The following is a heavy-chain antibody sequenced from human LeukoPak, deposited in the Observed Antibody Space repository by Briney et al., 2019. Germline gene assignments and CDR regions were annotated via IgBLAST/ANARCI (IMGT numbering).Heavy chain of an antibody. V-gene: IGHV4-59*01. CDR2: IYHSGSA. J-gene: IGHJ4*02. CDR1: GGPISNYY. Sequence: SETLSLPCTVSGGPISNYYWSWIRQSPEKGLEWIGYIYHSGSANYNPSLTSRVTISVDTSKNQFSLKLASVTAADTAMYCGARGGGFGSPPGFWGQGTLVTVSS. CDR3: ARGGGFGSPPGF. D-gene: IGHD1-26*01.